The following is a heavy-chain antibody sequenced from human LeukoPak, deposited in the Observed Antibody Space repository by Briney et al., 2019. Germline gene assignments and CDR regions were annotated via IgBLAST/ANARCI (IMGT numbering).Heavy chain of an antibody. J-gene: IGHJ3*02. V-gene: IGHV3-23*01. CDR1: GFTLSSYA. CDR3: AKDLDYYDSSGYSI. D-gene: IGHD3-22*01. Sequence: GGSLRLSCAASGFTLSSYAMSWVRQAPGKGLEWVSAISGSGGSTYYADSVKGRFTTSRDNSKNTLYLQMNSLRAEDTAVYYCAKDLDYYDSSGYSIWGQGTMVTVSS. CDR2: ISGSGGST.